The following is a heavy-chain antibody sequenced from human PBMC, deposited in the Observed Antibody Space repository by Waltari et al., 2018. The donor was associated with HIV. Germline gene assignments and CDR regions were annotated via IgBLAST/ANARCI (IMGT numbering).Heavy chain of an antibody. CDR1: GYTFPTYA. V-gene: IGHV7-4-1*02. CDR3: ARGWSTSSFGP. CDR2: INTKTGNP. D-gene: IGHD2-2*01. J-gene: IGHJ5*02. Sequence: QVQLVQSGSELKKPGASVKVSCKASGYTFPTYAINWVRQAPGHGLEWMGWINTKTGNPTYAQGFTGRFVFSLDTSVSTAYLQISSLKAEDTAVYYCARGWSTSSFGPWGQGTLVTVSS.